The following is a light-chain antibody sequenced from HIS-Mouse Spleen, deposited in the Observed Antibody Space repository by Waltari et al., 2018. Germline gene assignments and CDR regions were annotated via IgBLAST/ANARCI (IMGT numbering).Light chain of an antibody. CDR1: SRDVGSYNL. Sequence: QSALTQPASVSGSPGQSITISCTGPSRDVGSYNLVSWYQQHPGKAPQLLNYEGSKRPSGVSNRFSGSKSGNTASLTISGLQAEDEADYYCCSYAGSSTFVVVFGGGTKLTVL. V-gene: IGLV2-23*03. CDR2: EGS. CDR3: CSYAGSSTFVVV. J-gene: IGLJ2*01.